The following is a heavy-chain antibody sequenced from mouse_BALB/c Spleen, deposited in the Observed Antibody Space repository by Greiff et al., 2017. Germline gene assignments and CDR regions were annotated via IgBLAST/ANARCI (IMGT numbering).Heavy chain of an antibody. V-gene: IGHV14-1*02. J-gene: IGHJ4*01. Sequence: EVQRVESGAELVRPGALVKLSCKASGFNIKDYYMHWVKQRPEQGLEWIGWIDPENGNTIYDPKFQGKASITADTSSNTAYLQLSSLTSEDTAVYYCARGVRRNYAMDYWGQGTSVTVSS. CDR2: IDPENGNT. CDR3: ARGVRRNYAMDY. D-gene: IGHD2-14*01. CDR1: GFNIKDYY.